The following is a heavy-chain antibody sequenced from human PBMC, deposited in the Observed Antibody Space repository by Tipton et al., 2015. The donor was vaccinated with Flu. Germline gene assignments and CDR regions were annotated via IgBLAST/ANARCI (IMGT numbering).Heavy chain of an antibody. Sequence: TLSLTCTVSGGSISRGSYYWNWIRQPAGKGLEWIGRIYTNLNTDYKPSLKSRVTISMDRSKNHFSLHLSSVTAADTAIYYCVRGDYGDYDHEADAFDIWGQGTLVTVSA. CDR1: GGSISRGSYY. D-gene: IGHD4-17*01. V-gene: IGHV4-61*02. CDR3: VRGDYGDYDHEADAFDI. CDR2: IYTNLNT. J-gene: IGHJ3*02.